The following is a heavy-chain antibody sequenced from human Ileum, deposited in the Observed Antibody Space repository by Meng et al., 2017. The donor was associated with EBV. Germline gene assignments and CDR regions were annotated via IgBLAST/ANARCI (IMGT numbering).Heavy chain of an antibody. Sequence: LQLQESGPGLVKPSETLSLTFTVSGGSISTTIYYWGWIRQAPGRGLEWIGNIYYSGNTIYNPSLKSRVAISVDTSKNQFSLKLNSVTAADTAVYYCARVSQSNVQWLLGDYWGQGTLVTVSS. J-gene: IGHJ4*02. CDR3: ARVSQSNVQWLLGDY. V-gene: IGHV4-39*07. D-gene: IGHD3-22*01. CDR1: GGSISTTIYY. CDR2: IYYSGNT.